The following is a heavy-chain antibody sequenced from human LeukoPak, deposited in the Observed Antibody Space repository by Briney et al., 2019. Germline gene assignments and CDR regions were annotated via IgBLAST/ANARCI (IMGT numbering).Heavy chain of an antibody. CDR2: INIDGSNT. J-gene: IGHJ4*02. CDR3: ATSRTFDY. Sequence: QPGGSLRLSCAASGFTLGSYWMHWVRQAPGKGLVWVSHINIDGSNTRYADSVKGRFTISRDNAENTLYLQMNSLRVDDTAVYYCATSRTFDYWGQGTLVTVSS. CDR1: GFTLGSYW. V-gene: IGHV3-74*01.